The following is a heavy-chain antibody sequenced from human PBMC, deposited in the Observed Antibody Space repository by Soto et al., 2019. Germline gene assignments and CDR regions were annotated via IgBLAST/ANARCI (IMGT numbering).Heavy chain of an antibody. J-gene: IGHJ3*02. Sequence: QVQLVQSGAEVKKPGASVKVSCKASGYTFTSYGISWVRQAPGQGLEWMGWISAYNGNTNYAQKLHGRVTMTTDTSTSTAYMELRSLRSDDTAVYYCASFNCSSTSCYAGSYAFDIWGQGTMVTVSS. CDR3: ASFNCSSTSCYAGSYAFDI. CDR2: ISAYNGNT. CDR1: GYTFTSYG. D-gene: IGHD2-2*01. V-gene: IGHV1-18*01.